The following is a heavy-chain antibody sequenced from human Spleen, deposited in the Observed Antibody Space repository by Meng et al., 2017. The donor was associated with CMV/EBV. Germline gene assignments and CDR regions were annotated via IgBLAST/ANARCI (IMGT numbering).Heavy chain of an antibody. V-gene: IGHV5-51*01. D-gene: IGHD4-11*01. J-gene: IGHJ4*02. CDR1: VCGCDVRW. CDR2: IYPADSDT. CDR3: ARRTDYRGDY. Sequence: SFQASVCGCDVRWIAGVLQLRRARLEWVWIIYPADSDTSYTPSFRGQVTVSVDKSITAAYLQWNSLKASDTAMYYCARRTDYRGDYWGQGTLVTVSS.